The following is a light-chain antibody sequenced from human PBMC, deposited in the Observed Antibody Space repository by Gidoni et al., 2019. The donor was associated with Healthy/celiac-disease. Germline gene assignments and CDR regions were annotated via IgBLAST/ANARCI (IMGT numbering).Light chain of an antibody. CDR2: EVS. Sequence: QSALTQPVSVSGSPGQSITISCTGTSSDVGGYNYVPWYQQHPGKATKLMIYEVSNRPSGVSNRFSGSKSGNTASLTISGLQAEDEADYYCSSYTSSSTVVFGGGTKLTVL. CDR1: SSDVGGYNY. J-gene: IGLJ2*01. V-gene: IGLV2-14*01. CDR3: SSYTSSSTVV.